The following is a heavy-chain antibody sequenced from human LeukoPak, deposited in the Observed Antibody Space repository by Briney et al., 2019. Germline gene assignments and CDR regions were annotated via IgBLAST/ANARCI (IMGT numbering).Heavy chain of an antibody. J-gene: IGHJ6*02. D-gene: IGHD3-10*01. V-gene: IGHV3-23*01. CDR2: ISDSGYTT. CDR3: AKSWLGEGVERD. Sequence: GGSLRLSCAASGFTFSSYSMNWVRQAPGKGLEWISVISDSGYTTHYADSVKGRFTISRDSSKNTLYLQMNSLRAEDTAVYYCAKSWLGEGVERDWGQGTTVTVSS. CDR1: GFTFSSYS.